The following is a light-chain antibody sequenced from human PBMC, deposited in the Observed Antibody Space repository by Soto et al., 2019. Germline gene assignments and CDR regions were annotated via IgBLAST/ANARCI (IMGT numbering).Light chain of an antibody. CDR2: DAS. Sequence: DIQMTQSPSSLSASVGDRVTITCQASQDISNYLNWYQQKPGKAPKLLIYDASNLETGVPSRFSRSGSGTDFTFTISSLQPEDIATYYCQQYDNPATTFGGGTKVEIK. CDR3: QQYDNPATT. J-gene: IGKJ4*01. V-gene: IGKV1-33*01. CDR1: QDISNY.